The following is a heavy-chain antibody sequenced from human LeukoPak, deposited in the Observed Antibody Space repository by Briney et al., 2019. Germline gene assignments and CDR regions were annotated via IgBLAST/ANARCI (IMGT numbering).Heavy chain of an antibody. CDR1: GFTFSSHW. CDR3: ARAPAFGTVDY. CDR2: IKPDGSEK. V-gene: IGHV3-7*01. D-gene: IGHD3-16*01. Sequence: GGSLRLSCTASGFTFSSHWMSWVRQAPGKGLEWVANIKPDGSEKYPVDSVKGRFTVTRDNAKNSLYLQMNKLRDEDSAVYYCARAPAFGTVDYWGQGALVTVSS. J-gene: IGHJ4*02.